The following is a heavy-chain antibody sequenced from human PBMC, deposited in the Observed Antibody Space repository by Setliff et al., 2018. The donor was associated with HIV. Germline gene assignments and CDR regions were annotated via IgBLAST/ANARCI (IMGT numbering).Heavy chain of an antibody. CDR2: ITPLLGTT. CDR1: GYTVTTYG. V-gene: IGHV1-69*10. CDR3: ARSGRETTLYGLYGVHYFDY. J-gene: IGHJ4*02. Sequence: ASVKVSCKASGYTVTTYGISWVRQAPGQGLEWMGGITPLLGTTNYAQKFQGRVTMTRDTSTSKVYMEVSSLRSEDTAVYYCARSGRETTLYGLYGVHYFDYWGQGTLVTVSS. D-gene: IGHD4-17*01.